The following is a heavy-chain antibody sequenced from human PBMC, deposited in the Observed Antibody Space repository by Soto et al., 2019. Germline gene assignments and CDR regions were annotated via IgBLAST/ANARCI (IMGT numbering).Heavy chain of an antibody. Sequence: GASVKVSCMASGGTFSSYAISWVRQAPGQGLEWMGGIIPIFGTANYAQKFQGRVTITADESTSTAYMELSSLRSEDTAVYYCARGRWYYDCSGPFDAFDIWGQGTMVTVSS. V-gene: IGHV1-69*13. CDR3: ARGRWYYDCSGPFDAFDI. D-gene: IGHD3-22*01. CDR1: GGTFSSYA. CDR2: IIPIFGTA. J-gene: IGHJ3*02.